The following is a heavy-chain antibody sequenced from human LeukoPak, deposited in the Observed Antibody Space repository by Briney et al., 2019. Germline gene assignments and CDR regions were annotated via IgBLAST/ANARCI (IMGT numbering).Heavy chain of an antibody. CDR1: GGSISHVYW. V-gene: IGHV4-4*02. J-gene: IGHJ4*02. Sequence: PSETLSLTCVVSGGSISHVYWWSWVRQSPGKGLEWIGEILHSGSTNYNPPLKSRVTISVDTSKNHFSLRLTSVTAPATAIYYCRRNAAYCIDYWGQGTLVTVSS. CDR3: RRNAAYCIDY. CDR2: ILHSGST. D-gene: IGHD2-15*01.